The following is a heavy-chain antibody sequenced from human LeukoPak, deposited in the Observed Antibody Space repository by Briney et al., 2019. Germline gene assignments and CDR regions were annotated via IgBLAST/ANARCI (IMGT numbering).Heavy chain of an antibody. CDR1: GGSISSSSYY. CDR2: IYYSGST. J-gene: IGHJ4*02. V-gene: IGHV4-39*01. D-gene: IGHD6-19*01. Sequence: SETLSLTCTVSGGSISSSSYYWGWIRQPPGKGLEWIGSIYYSGSTYYNPSLKSRVTISVDTSKNQFSLKLSSVTAADTAVYYCARRESSGWSYFDYWGQGTLVTVSS. CDR3: ARRESSGWSYFDY.